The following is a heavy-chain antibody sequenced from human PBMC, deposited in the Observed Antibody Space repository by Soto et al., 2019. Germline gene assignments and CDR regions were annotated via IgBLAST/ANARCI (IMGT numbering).Heavy chain of an antibody. CDR1: GGSISSNNYY. CDR2: IYYSGTT. Sequence: SETLSLTCTLSGGSISSNNYYSAWIRQPPGKGLERIGNIYYSGTTYYNPSLKSRVTISVDTSKNQFSLKLSSVTAADTAVYYCARHKGGYYSGVDVWGQGTTVTVS. CDR3: ARHKGGYYSGVDV. J-gene: IGHJ6*02. D-gene: IGHD3-16*01. V-gene: IGHV4-39*01.